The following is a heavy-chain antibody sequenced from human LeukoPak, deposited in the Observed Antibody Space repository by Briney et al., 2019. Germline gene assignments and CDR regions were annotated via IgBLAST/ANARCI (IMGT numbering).Heavy chain of an antibody. CDR3: ARRRDLYSGSYYPFDY. CDR1: GYRFTNYW. J-gene: IGHJ4*02. CDR2: IYPGDSET. Sequence: GESLKISCKGSGYRFTNYWIGWVRQMPGKGLEWMGIIYPGDSETRYSPSFQGQVTISADKSISTAYLQWSSLMASDTAMYYCARRRDLYSGSYYPFDYWGQGTLVTVSS. D-gene: IGHD1-26*01. V-gene: IGHV5-51*01.